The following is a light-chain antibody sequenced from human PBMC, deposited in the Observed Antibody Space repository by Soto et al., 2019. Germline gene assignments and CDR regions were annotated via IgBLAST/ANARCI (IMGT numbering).Light chain of an antibody. J-gene: IGKJ1*01. CDR2: KAS. CDR1: QSISSW. V-gene: IGKV1-5*03. Sequence: DIQMTQCPSTLSASVGDRVTITCRASQSISSWLAWYQQKPGKAPKLLIYKASSLESGVPSRFSGSGSGTEFTLTISSLQPDDFATYYCQQYNSYSGTFGQGTKVEIK. CDR3: QQYNSYSGT.